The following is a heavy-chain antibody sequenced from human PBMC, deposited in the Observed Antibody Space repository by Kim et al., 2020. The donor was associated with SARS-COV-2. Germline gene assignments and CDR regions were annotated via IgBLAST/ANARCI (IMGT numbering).Heavy chain of an antibody. V-gene: IGHV4-39*01. D-gene: IGHD4-17*01. CDR1: GDSLSSSSYY. CDR3: ARLNYGDYEYNCFDP. CDR2: IYYSGFT. J-gene: IGHJ5*02. Sequence: SETLSLTCTVSGDSLSSSSYYWAWIRQPPGEGLEWIASIYYSGFTYYNPSLKSRLTISVDTSKNQFSLKLSSVTAADTAVYYCARLNYGDYEYNCFDPWGQGTLVTVSS.